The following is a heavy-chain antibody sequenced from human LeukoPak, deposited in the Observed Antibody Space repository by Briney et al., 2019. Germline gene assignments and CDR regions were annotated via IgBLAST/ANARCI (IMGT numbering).Heavy chain of an antibody. CDR2: IYYSGST. D-gene: IGHD5-18*01. Sequence: SETXSLTCTVSGGSISSYYWSWIRQPPGKGLEWIGYIYYSGSTNYNPSLKSRVIISVDTSKNQFSLKLSSVTAADTAVYYCAREVAYSYGYRAFDIWGQGTMVTVSS. V-gene: IGHV4-59*01. J-gene: IGHJ3*02. CDR3: AREVAYSYGYRAFDI. CDR1: GGSISSYY.